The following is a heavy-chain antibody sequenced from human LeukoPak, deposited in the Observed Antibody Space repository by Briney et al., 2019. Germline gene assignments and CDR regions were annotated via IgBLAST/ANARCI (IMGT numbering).Heavy chain of an antibody. D-gene: IGHD6-13*01. CDR3: ARDITGAAADTLYYYGMDV. J-gene: IGHJ6*02. CDR2: ISAYNGNT. Sequence: ASVKVSCQASGYTFSTYGITWVRQAPGQGLEWMGWISAYNGNTNYAQKLQGRVTMTTDTSTSTAYMELRSLRSDDTAVYYCARDITGAAADTLYYYGMDVWGQGTTVTVSS. V-gene: IGHV1-18*01. CDR1: GYTFSTYG.